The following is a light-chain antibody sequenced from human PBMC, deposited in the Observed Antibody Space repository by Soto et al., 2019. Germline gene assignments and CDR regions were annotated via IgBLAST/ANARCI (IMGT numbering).Light chain of an antibody. CDR1: SSNIGNNY. CDR2: ENN. Sequence: QSVLTQPPSVSAAPGQKVTISCSGSSSNIGNNYVSWYQQLPGTAPTLLIYENNKRPSGIPDRFSGSKSGTSATLGITGLQTGDEADYYCGTWDSSLSAYVFGTGTKVTV. V-gene: IGLV1-51*02. CDR3: GTWDSSLSAYV. J-gene: IGLJ1*01.